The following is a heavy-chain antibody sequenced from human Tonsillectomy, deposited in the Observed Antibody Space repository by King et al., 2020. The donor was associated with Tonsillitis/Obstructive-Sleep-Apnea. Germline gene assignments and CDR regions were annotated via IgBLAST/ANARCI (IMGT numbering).Heavy chain of an antibody. CDR3: AKDGRDIVVDPDYYYYYYMDV. Sequence: VQLVESGGGGVQPGTSLRLSCAASGFTFSSYGMYWVRQAPGKGLEWVAVISYDGSNKYYADSVKGRFTISRDNSKNTLYLQMNSLRAEDTAVYYCAKDGRDIVVDPDYYYYYYMDV. CDR2: ISYDGSNK. V-gene: IGHV3-30*18. J-gene: IGHJ6*03. D-gene: IGHD2-2*01. CDR1: GFTFSSYG.